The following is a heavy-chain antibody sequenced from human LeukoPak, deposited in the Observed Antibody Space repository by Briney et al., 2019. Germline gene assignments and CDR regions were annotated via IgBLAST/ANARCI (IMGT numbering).Heavy chain of an antibody. CDR2: INPSGGST. J-gene: IGHJ4*02. D-gene: IGHD2-15*01. Sequence: GASVKVSCKASGYTFTSYYMHWVRQAPGQGLEWMGIINPSGGSTSYAQKFQGRVTMTRDMSTSTVYMELSSLRSEDTAVYYCARTQYRSGGSCSGYYFDYWGQGTLVTVSS. CDR3: ARTQYRSGGSCSGYYFDY. V-gene: IGHV1-46*01. CDR1: GYTFTSYY.